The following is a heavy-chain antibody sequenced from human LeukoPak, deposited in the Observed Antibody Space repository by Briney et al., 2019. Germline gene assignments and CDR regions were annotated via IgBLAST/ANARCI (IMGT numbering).Heavy chain of an antibody. V-gene: IGHV4-59*11. D-gene: IGHD3-10*01. CDR3: ARDRDWFDP. CDR2: IYYSGST. J-gene: IGHJ5*02. CDR1: GGSISSHY. Sequence: SETLSLTCTVSGGSISSHYWSWIRQPPGKGLEWIGYIYYSGSTNYNPSLKSRVTISVDTSKNQFSLNLSSVTAADTAVYYCARDRDWFDPWGQGTLVTVSS.